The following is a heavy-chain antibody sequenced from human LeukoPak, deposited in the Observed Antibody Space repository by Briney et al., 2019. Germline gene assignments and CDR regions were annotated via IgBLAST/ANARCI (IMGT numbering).Heavy chain of an antibody. V-gene: IGHV3-23*01. Sequence: GGSLRLCCAASGFTFSSYAMSWVRQAPGKGLEWVSAISGSGGSTYYADSVKGRFTISRDNSKNTLYLQMNSLRAEDTAVYYCAKSPLSSTSYTRLDYWGQGTLVTVSS. CDR3: AKSPLSSTSYTRLDY. CDR2: ISGSGGST. D-gene: IGHD2-2*01. CDR1: GFTFSSYA. J-gene: IGHJ4*02.